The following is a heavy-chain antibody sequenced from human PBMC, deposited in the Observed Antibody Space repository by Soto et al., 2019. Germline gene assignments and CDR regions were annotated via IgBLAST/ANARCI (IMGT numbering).Heavy chain of an antibody. Sequence: EAHLVESGGGLVQPGRSRRLSCAASGFTFSSYAFNWVRQAPGKGLEWISYISVGGGSIFYADSVKGRFTISRDDAHNSLYLQMNTLRDEDTAIYFCVRDDKWAFDIWGQGTTVIVSS. J-gene: IGHJ3*02. D-gene: IGHD1-26*01. CDR2: ISVGGGSI. CDR3: VRDDKWAFDI. V-gene: IGHV3-48*02. CDR1: GFTFSSYA.